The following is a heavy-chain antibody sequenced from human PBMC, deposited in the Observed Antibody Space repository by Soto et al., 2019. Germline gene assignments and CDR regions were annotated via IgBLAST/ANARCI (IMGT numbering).Heavy chain of an antibody. CDR2: IIPILGIA. D-gene: IGHD6-13*01. J-gene: IGHJ2*01. CDR3: ARAPYSSSWYGSWYFDL. CDR1: GGTFSSYT. Sequence: QVQLVHSGAEVKKPGSSVKVSCKASGGTFSSYTISWVRQAPGQGLEWMGRIIPILGIANYAQKFQGRVTITADKSTSTAYMELSSLRSEDTAVYYCARAPYSSSWYGSWYFDLWGRGTLVTVSS. V-gene: IGHV1-69*02.